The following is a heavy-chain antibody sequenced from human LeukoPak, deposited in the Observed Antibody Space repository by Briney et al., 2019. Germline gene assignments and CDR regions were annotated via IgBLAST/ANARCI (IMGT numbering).Heavy chain of an antibody. J-gene: IGHJ4*02. CDR1: GFTFSHYW. CDR3: ARDTGYYRFEY. CDR2: IKVDGGET. D-gene: IGHD3-9*01. Sequence: GGSLRLSCVASGFTFSHYWMYWVRQAPGKGLEWVASIKVDGGETYYGHSVQGRFTISRDNPKNSLYLEMGSLRADDTAMYYCARDTGYYRFEYWGQGTLVTVSS. V-gene: IGHV3-7*01.